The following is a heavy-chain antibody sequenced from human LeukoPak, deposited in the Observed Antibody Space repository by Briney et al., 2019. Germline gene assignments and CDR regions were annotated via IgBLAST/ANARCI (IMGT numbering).Heavy chain of an antibody. CDR2: ISYDGTNT. V-gene: IGHV3-30-3*01. CDR1: GFIFSSYA. Sequence: GGSLRLSCAASGFIFSSYAMHWVRQAPGKGLEWVAVISYDGTNTDYADSVKGRFTISRDNAKNSLYLQMNSLRAEDTAVYYCARGPRPGNRAFDIWGQGTVVTVSS. CDR3: ARGPRPGNRAFDI. J-gene: IGHJ3*02.